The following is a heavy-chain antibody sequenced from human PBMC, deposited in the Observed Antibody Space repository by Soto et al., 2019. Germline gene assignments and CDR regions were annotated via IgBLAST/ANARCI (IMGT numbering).Heavy chain of an antibody. CDR3: AMVDVYVTPSPQDV. CDR2: INTYNRNT. V-gene: IGHV1-18*01. J-gene: IGHJ6*02. D-gene: IGHD2-8*01. CDR1: GYTFTRYG. Sequence: QVQLVQSGAEVKNPGASVKVSCKASGYTFTRYGIGWARQAPGQGLEWMGWINTYNRNTNYAQNVQGRVTLTTDTSTSTAYMELRGLRSNDTAIYYCAMVDVYVTPSPQDVWGQGTTVIVSS.